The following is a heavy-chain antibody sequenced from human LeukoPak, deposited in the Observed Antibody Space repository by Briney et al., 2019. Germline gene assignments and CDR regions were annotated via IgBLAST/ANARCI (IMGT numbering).Heavy chain of an antibody. CDR1: GGSISSYY. CDR2: IYYSGST. Sequence: KPSETLSLTCTVSGGSISSYYWSWIRQPPGKGLEWIGYIYYSGSTNYNPSLKSRVTISVDTSKNQFSLKLSSVTAADTAVYYCASLSGYSGYGALGYWGQGTLVTVSS. V-gene: IGHV4-59*01. CDR3: ASLSGYSGYGALGY. D-gene: IGHD5-12*01. J-gene: IGHJ4*02.